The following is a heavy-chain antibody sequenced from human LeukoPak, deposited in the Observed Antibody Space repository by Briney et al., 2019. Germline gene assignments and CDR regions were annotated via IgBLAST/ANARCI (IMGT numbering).Heavy chain of an antibody. CDR1: GFTFSSYG. CDR2: IRYDGSNK. V-gene: IGHV3-30*02. J-gene: IGHJ4*02. D-gene: IGHD5-24*01. CDR3: EKVRDGYNSGGFDY. Sequence: PGGSLRLSCAASGFTFSSYGMHWVRQAPGKGLEWVAFIRYDGSNKYYADSVKGRFTISRDNSNNTLYLKLNSVRAEETALIYVEKVRDGYNSGGFDYWGQEPLVTVSS.